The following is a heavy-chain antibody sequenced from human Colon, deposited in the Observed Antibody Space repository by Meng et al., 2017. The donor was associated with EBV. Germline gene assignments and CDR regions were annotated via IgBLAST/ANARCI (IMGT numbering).Heavy chain of an antibody. V-gene: IGHV4-4*02. CDR3: ARDGGVTHIP. Sequence: VLLKGSGAVLVTPSVTLSLTCAVSGTSISTSNWWSWIRQSPGEGLEWIGAIYHNGQTNYNPSLKSRVSMSVDESKNEFSLNLKSVTAADTAVYYCARDGGVTHIPWGQGVLVTVSS. D-gene: IGHD2-8*02. CDR1: GTSISTSNW. J-gene: IGHJ5*02. CDR2: IYHNGQT.